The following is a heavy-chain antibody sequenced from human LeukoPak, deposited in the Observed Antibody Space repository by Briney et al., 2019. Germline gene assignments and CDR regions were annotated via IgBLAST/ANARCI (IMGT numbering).Heavy chain of an antibody. CDR3: ARGSGDTAMVKCFDP. CDR1: GGSFSGYY. V-gene: IGHV4-34*01. J-gene: IGHJ5*02. Sequence: PSETLSLTCAVYGGSFSGYYWSWIRQPPGKGLEWIGEINHSGSTNYNPSLKSRVTISVDTSKNHFSLKVSSVTAADTAVYYCARGSGDTAMVKCFDPWGQGTLVTVSS. D-gene: IGHD5-18*01. CDR2: INHSGST.